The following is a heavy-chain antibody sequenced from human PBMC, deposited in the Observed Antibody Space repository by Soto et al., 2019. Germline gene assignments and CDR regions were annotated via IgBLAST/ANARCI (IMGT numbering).Heavy chain of an antibody. CDR2: ISHTGYT. CDR1: DASVSKYY. V-gene: IGHV4-59*02. D-gene: IGHD1-1*01. CDR3: ARGQLLLDY. J-gene: IGHJ4*02. Sequence: SETLSLTCSVSDASVSKYYWSWIRQPPGKGLEWIGYISHTGYTSYNPSLESRLTISMDKSKNQLSLNLNSVTTADTAVYYCARGQLLLDYWGQGTPVTVSS.